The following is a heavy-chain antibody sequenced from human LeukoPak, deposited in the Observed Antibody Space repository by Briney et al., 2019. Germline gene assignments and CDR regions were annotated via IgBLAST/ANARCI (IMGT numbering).Heavy chain of an antibody. Sequence: SETLSLTCTVSGGSISSCTYSWGWIRQPPVKGLEWIGSISCSGSTYYNPSLKSRVTISVDTSKNQFSLYLDSVTAADTAVYYCARDWNRYAYWGQGTLVTVSS. V-gene: IGHV4-39*07. CDR3: ARDWNRYAY. CDR2: ISCSGST. CDR1: GGSISSCTYS. D-gene: IGHD1-1*01. J-gene: IGHJ4*02.